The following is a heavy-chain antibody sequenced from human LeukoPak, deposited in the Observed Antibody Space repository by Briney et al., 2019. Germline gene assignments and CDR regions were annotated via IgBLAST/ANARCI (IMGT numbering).Heavy chain of an antibody. V-gene: IGHV7-4-1*02. CDR2: INTNTGNP. CDR3: ARGVTTSDY. J-gene: IGHJ4*02. D-gene: IGHD4-17*01. Sequence: ASVKVSCKASGYTFTGYYMHWVRQAPGQGLEWMGWINTNTGNPTYAQGFTGRFVFSLDTSVSTAYLQISSLKAEDTAVYYCARGVTTSDYWGQGTLVTVSS. CDR1: GYTFTGYY.